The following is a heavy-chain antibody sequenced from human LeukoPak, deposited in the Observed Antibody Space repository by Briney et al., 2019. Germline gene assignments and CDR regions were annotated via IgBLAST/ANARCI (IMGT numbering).Heavy chain of an antibody. CDR2: INPNSGGT. V-gene: IGHV1-2*02. D-gene: IGHD3-10*01. CDR3: ARGGSGSYYKLGYYYYYMDV. CDR1: GYTFTGYY. J-gene: IGHJ6*03. Sequence: ASVKASCKASGYTFTGYYMHWVRQAPGQGLEWMGWINPNSGGTNYAQKFQGRVTMTRDTSISTAYMELSRLRSDDTAVYYCARGGSGSYYKLGYYYYYMDVWGKGTTVTISS.